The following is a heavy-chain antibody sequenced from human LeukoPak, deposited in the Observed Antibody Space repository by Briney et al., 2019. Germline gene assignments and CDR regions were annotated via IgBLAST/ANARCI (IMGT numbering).Heavy chain of an antibody. Sequence: GALRLSCAASGFTFSIYSMIWVRQAPGKGLEGVSYISYSGSTTSYADSVKGRFTISRDNAKNSLYLQMNSLRAEDTAVYYCARAGPPAFDPWGQGTLVTVSS. V-gene: IGHV3-48*04. CDR1: GFTFSIYS. J-gene: IGHJ5*02. CDR2: ISYSGSTT. CDR3: ARAGPPAFDP.